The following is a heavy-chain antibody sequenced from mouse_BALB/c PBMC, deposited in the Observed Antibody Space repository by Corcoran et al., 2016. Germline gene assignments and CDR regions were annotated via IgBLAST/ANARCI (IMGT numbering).Heavy chain of an antibody. J-gene: IGHJ3*01. CDR2: IGYDGTN. D-gene: IGHD1-1*01. V-gene: IGHV3-6*02. CDR1: GYSITSGFY. CDR3: AREVYYGSSYCFAY. Sequence: DVQLQESGPGLVKPSQSLSLTCSVTGYSITSGFYWNWIRQFPGNKLEWMGYIGYDGTNNYNPSLKNRISITRDTSNIQFFLKLNSLTTEDTATYYCAREVYYGSSYCFAYWGQGTLVTVSA.